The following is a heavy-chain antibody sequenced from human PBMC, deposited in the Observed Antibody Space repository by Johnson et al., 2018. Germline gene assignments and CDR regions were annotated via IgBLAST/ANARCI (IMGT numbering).Heavy chain of an antibody. Sequence: QVQLVESGGGVVQPGRSLRLSCAASGFIFSSYGMHWVRQAPGKGLEWVAVTSYDGSNKYYADSVKGRFTISSDNSKNTLYLQMNSLRPEDTAVYYCAKESAYWCSWYHYYYYMDVWGKGTTVTVSS. CDR2: TSYDGSNK. CDR3: AKESAYWCSWYHYYYYMDV. D-gene: IGHD6-13*01. J-gene: IGHJ6*03. V-gene: IGHV3-30*18. CDR1: GFIFSSYG.